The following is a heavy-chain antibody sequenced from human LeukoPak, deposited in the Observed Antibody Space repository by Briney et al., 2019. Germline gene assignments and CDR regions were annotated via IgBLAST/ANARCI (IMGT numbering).Heavy chain of an antibody. CDR2: INWNGGST. Sequence: GGSLRLSCAASGFTFDDYGMSWVRQAPGKGLEWVSGINWNGGSTGYADSVKGRFTISRDNAKNTLFLQMNSLRPDDTAVYYCATTLGSGWKFDYWGQGTLVTVSS. J-gene: IGHJ4*02. CDR3: ATTLGSGWKFDY. CDR1: GFTFDDYG. D-gene: IGHD6-19*01. V-gene: IGHV3-20*04.